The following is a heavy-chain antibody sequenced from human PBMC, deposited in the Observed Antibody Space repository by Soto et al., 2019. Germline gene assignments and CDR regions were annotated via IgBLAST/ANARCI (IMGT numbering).Heavy chain of an antibody. J-gene: IGHJ4*02. CDR3: ARDIGSYAYGEGY. D-gene: IGHD3-10*01. Sequence: SETLSLTCSVSGGSINSYLRSWIRQPSGKGLEWIGRVYSRGTTDYNPSRNSRASLSVQTSKNQFSLKLSSVTAADTAVYYCARDIGSYAYGEGYWGQGIQVTVSS. V-gene: IGHV4-4*07. CDR1: GGSINSYL. CDR2: VYSRGTT.